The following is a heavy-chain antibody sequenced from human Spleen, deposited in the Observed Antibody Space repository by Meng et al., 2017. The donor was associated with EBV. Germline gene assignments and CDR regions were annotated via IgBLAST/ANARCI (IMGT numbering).Heavy chain of an antibody. V-gene: IGHV2-5*02. Sequence: QNILKASAPTLVTHPPTLTLACIFSWFSLSTEGVCVGWFRQPTGKALQLLALISWDADKRYSPSLKSRLTITKDTSKNQVVLTMTNMDPVDTATYYCAHRDYGSGSYYTNWFDPWGQGTLVTVSS. CDR2: ISWDADK. J-gene: IGHJ5*02. CDR1: WFSLSTEGVC. D-gene: IGHD3-10*01. CDR3: AHRDYGSGSYYTNWFDP.